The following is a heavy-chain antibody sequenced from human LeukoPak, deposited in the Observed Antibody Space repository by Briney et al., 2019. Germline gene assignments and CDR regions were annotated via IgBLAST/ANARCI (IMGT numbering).Heavy chain of an antibody. V-gene: IGHV1-8*01. CDR2: MNPNSGNT. J-gene: IGHJ4*02. CDR1: VYTFTIYD. CDR3: ASFDIAVAGTLDY. D-gene: IGHD6-19*01. Sequence: ASVTVSCTASVYTFTIYDINWVRQATGQGLEWMGWMNPNSGNTGYAQKFQGRVTMTRNTSISTAYMELSSLRSEDTAVYYCASFDIAVAGTLDYWGQGTLVTVSS.